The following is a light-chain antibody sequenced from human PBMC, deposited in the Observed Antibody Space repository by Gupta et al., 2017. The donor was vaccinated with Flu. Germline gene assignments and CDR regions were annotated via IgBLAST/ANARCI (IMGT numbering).Light chain of an antibody. J-gene: IGKJ4*01. CDR1: QSVLYSSNNKNY. CDR3: QQYYSTPLT. CDR2: WAS. Sequence: DIVMIQSPDCLAVSLGERATINCKSSQSVLYSSNNKNYLAWYQQKPGQPPKLLIYWASTRESVVPDRFSGSGSGTDFTLTISSLQAEDVAVYYCQQYYSTPLTFGGGTKVEIK. V-gene: IGKV4-1*01.